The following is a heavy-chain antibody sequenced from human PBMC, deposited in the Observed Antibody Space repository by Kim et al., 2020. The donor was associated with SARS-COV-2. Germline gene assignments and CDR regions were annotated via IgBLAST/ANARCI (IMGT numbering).Heavy chain of an antibody. CDR3: ATWSRGNWNARDAFDI. CDR2: FDPEDGET. J-gene: IGHJ3*02. V-gene: IGHV1-24*01. Sequence: ASVKVSCKVSGYTLTELSMHWVRQAPGKGLEWMGGFDPEDGETIYAQKFQGRVTMTEDTSTDTAYMELSSLRSEDTAVYYCATWSRGNWNARDAFDIWGQGTMVTVSS. CDR1: GYTLTELS. D-gene: IGHD1-20*01.